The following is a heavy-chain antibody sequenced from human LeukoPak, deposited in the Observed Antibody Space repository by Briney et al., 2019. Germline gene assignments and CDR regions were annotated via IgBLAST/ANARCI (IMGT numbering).Heavy chain of an antibody. J-gene: IGHJ4*02. CDR1: GGPISSGGYF. V-gene: IGHV4-31*03. D-gene: IGHD6-6*01. CDR2: IYYSGST. Sequence: PSQTLSLTCTVSGGPISSGGYFWTWIRQQPGRGLEWIGYIYYSGSTYYNPSLKSRVTISVDMSKNQFSLQLSSVTAADTAVYYCARAPYSSSSVDYWGQGTLVTVSS. CDR3: ARAPYSSSSVDY.